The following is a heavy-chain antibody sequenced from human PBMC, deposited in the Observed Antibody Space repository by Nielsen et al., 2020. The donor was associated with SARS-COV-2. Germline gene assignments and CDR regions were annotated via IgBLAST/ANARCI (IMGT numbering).Heavy chain of an antibody. Sequence: LRLSCTVSGGSISSVDYFWSWIRQPPGKALEWIGNIYHSASTEYNPSLRSRVSISLDTSKNQFSLKLSSVTAADTAVYYCARDGLRFFDHWGQGTLVTVSS. J-gene: IGHJ4*02. CDR3: ARDGLRFFDH. V-gene: IGHV4-30-4*01. CDR1: GGSISSVDYF. CDR2: IYHSAST. D-gene: IGHD4-17*01.